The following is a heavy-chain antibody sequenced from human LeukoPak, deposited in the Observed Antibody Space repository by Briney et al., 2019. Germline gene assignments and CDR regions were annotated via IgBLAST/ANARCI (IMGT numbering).Heavy chain of an antibody. CDR1: GGSISNSNW. Sequence: SGTLSLTCAVSGGSISNSNWWSWVRQPPGKGLEWIGEIYHSGSTNYNPSLKSRVTISVDKSKNQFSLKLSSVTAADTAVYYCARGPAEDYYYYYYMDVWGKGTTVTVSS. CDR2: IYHSGST. V-gene: IGHV4-4*02. J-gene: IGHJ6*03. CDR3: ARGPAEDYYYYYYMDV.